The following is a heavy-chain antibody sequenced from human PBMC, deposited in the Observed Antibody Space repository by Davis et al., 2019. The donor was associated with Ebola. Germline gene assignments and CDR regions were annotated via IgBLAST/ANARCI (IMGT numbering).Heavy chain of an antibody. V-gene: IGHV4-34*01. CDR1: GGSFSGYY. Sequence: SETLSLTCAVYGGSFSGYYWSWIRQPPGKGLKWIGEINHSGSTNYNPSLKSRVTISVDTSKNQFSLKLSSVTAADTAVYYCARARVVVVAATEVYYYYGMDVWGQGTTVTVSS. J-gene: IGHJ6*02. CDR2: INHSGST. CDR3: ARARVVVVAATEVYYYYGMDV. D-gene: IGHD2-15*01.